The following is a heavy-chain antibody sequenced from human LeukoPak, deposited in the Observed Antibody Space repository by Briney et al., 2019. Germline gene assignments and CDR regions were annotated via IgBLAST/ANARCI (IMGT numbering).Heavy chain of an antibody. V-gene: IGHV3-7*03. CDR2: ISKHGGET. J-gene: IGHJ4*02. Sequence: GGSLRLSCAASGFPFSNYWMNWVRRAPGNALEWVSYISKHGGETYYVDSVKGRFTISRDNAKNSLYLQMNSLRAEDTAVYYCARHTSGQPFDYWGQGTLVTVSS. CDR1: GFPFSNYW. D-gene: IGHD6-19*01. CDR3: ARHTSGQPFDY.